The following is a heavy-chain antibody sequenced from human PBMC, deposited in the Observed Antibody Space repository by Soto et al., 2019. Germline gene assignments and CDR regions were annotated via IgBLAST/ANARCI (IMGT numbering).Heavy chain of an antibody. Sequence: PSGTLALTCTVSGGSVSSGDYYWSWIRQPPGKGLEWIGYIYYSGSTYYNPSLKSRVTISVDTSKNQFSLKLTSVTAVDPAAYYCARREIPGPIDYWGEGTLVTVSS. CDR2: IYYSGST. CDR3: ARREIPGPIDY. CDR1: GGSVSSGDYY. D-gene: IGHD1-26*01. V-gene: IGHV4-30-4*01. J-gene: IGHJ4*02.